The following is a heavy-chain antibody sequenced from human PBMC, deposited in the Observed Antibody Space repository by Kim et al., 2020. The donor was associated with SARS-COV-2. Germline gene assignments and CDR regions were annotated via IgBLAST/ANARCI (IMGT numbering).Heavy chain of an antibody. CDR1: GYTFTSYG. CDR2: ISAYNGNT. J-gene: IGHJ6*02. V-gene: IGHV1-18*01. CDR3: ARVAALGYCSGGSCWDYYYYYGMDV. D-gene: IGHD2-15*01. Sequence: ASVKVSCKASGYTFTSYGISWVRQAPGQGLEWMGWISAYNGNTNYAQKLQGRVTMTTDTSTSTAYMELRSLRSDDTAVYYCARVAALGYCSGGSCWDYYYYYGMDVWGQGTTVTVSS.